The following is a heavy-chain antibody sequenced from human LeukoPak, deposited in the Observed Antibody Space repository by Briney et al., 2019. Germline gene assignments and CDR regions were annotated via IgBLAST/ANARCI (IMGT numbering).Heavy chain of an antibody. CDR1: GFTFSSYS. J-gene: IGHJ4*02. Sequence: GGSLRLSCAASGFTFSSYSMNWVRQAPGKGLEWVSYISSSSSTIYYADSVKGRFTISRDNSKNTLYLQMNSLRAEDTAVYYCARTGYNYGTPLNDWGQGTLVTVSS. V-gene: IGHV3-48*01. CDR3: ARTGYNYGTPLND. CDR2: ISSSSSTI. D-gene: IGHD5-18*01.